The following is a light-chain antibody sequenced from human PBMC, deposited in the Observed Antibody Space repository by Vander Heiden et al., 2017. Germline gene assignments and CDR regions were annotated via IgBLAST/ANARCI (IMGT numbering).Light chain of an antibody. J-gene: IGKJ2*01. CDR2: AAS. V-gene: IGKV1-39*01. CDR3: QKNFNVTKT. CDR1: QNINDY. Sequence: DIQMTQSPSSLSASVGDRVTITCRASQNINDYFNWYQQKPGQAPKLLIYAASTLHTGVPSRFIGTVAGTDFTLTITSLQAEECAKYYCQKNFNVTKTFGQGTKREI.